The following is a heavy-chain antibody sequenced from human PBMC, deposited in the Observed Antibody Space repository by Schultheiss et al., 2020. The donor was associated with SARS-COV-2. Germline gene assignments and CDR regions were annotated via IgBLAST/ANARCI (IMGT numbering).Heavy chain of an antibody. V-gene: IGHV3-30*18. CDR3: AKSDSTHTQPHAFDI. CDR1: GFTFSSYG. Sequence: GGSLRLSCAASGFTFSSYGMHWVRQAPGKGLEWVAVISYDGSNKYYADSVKGRFTISRDNSKNTLYLQMNSLRAEDTAVYYCAKSDSTHTQPHAFDIWGQGTTVTVSS. D-gene: IGHD6-13*01. CDR2: ISYDGSNK. J-gene: IGHJ3*02.